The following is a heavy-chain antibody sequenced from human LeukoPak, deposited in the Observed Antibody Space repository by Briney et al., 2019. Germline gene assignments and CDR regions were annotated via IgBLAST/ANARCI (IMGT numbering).Heavy chain of an antibody. CDR2: INPNSGGT. CDR3: ARTSGGKNWFDP. V-gene: IGHV1-2*02. D-gene: IGHD3-10*01. Sequence: ASVKVSCKASGYTFTGYYMHWVRQAPGQGLEWMGWINPNSGGTNYAQKFRGRVTMTRDTSISTAYMELSRLRSDDTAVYYCARTSGGKNWFDPWGQGTLVTVSS. J-gene: IGHJ5*02. CDR1: GYTFTGYY.